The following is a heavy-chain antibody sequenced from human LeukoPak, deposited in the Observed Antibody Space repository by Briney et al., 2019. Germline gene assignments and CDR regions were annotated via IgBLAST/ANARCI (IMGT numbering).Heavy chain of an antibody. D-gene: IGHD4-17*01. CDR3: AKDPNGDYIGTFDG. V-gene: IGHV3-23*01. CDR1: GLTFSSYA. J-gene: IGHJ3*01. Sequence: GGSLRLSCAASGLTFSSYAMTWVRQAPGKGLEWDSTIFGSGDRTYYTDFVKGRFTISRDNSKNTLYLQMNSLRAEDTAVYYCAKDPNGDYIGTFDGRGQGTMVTVSS. CDR2: IFGSGDRT.